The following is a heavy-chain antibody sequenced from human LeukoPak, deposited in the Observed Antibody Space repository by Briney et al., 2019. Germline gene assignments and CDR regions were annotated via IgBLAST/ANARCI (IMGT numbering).Heavy chain of an antibody. Sequence: PGGSLRLSCAASGFTFSSYAMSWVRQAPGKGLEWVAVISYDGSNKYYADSVKGRFTISRDNSKNTLYLQMNSLRAEDTAVYYCARGESSSMDYWGQGTLVTVSS. CDR3: ARGESSSMDY. CDR2: ISYDGSNK. CDR1: GFTFSSYA. J-gene: IGHJ4*02. V-gene: IGHV3-30*03. D-gene: IGHD6-6*01.